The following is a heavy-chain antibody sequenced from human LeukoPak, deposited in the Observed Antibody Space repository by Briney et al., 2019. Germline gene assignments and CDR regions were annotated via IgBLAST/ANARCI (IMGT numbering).Heavy chain of an antibody. CDR2: IYSGGST. V-gene: IGHV3-53*01. Sequence: GGSLRLSCAASGFTVSSNYMSWVRQAPGKGLEWVSVIYSGGSTYYADSVKGRFTISRNNSKNTLYLQMNSLRAEDTAVYYCAREVRRRVVIIQEPYYYYYYGMDVWGQGTTVTVSS. D-gene: IGHD3-3*01. J-gene: IGHJ6*02. CDR3: AREVRRRVVIIQEPYYYYYYGMDV. CDR1: GFTVSSNY.